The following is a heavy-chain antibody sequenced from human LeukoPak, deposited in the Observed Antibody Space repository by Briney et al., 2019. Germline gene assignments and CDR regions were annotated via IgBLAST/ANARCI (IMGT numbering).Heavy chain of an antibody. Sequence: ASETLSLTCAVSGGPFSDYYWSWIRQPPGKGLEWIGEINHGGSTNYNPSLKSRVTLSVDTSKNQFSLKLTSVTAADTAVYYCARDGYSTPDVWGQGTTVTVSS. CDR1: GGPFSDYY. D-gene: IGHD6-13*01. J-gene: IGHJ6*02. V-gene: IGHV4-34*01. CDR3: ARDGYSTPDV. CDR2: INHGGST.